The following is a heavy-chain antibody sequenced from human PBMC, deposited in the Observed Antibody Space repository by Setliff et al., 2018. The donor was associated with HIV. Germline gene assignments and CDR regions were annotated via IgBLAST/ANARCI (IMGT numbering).Heavy chain of an antibody. J-gene: IGHJ4*02. V-gene: IGHV3-30*04. Sequence: GGSLRLSCAASGFTFSSYAMHWVRQAPGKGLEWVAVISYDGINKYYADFVKGRFTISRDNSKNTLYLQMNSLKSADAAVYYCTRGMRPMVKRVPFDYRGQGTLVTVSS. CDR2: ISYDGINK. D-gene: IGHD2-15*01. CDR1: GFTFSSYA. CDR3: TRGMRPMVKRVPFDY.